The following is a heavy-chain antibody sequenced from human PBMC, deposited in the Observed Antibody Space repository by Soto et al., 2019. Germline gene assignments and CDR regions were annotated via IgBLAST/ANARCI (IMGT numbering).Heavy chain of an antibody. V-gene: IGHV1-69*16. D-gene: IGHD3-9*01. CDR1: GGTVSSYT. J-gene: IGHJ6*02. Sequence: QVRLVQSGAEVKKPGSSVKVSCEASGGTVSSYTFSWVRQAPGHGLEWMGGIVPMHRTANYAQKFQGRVSISPDESTNTVHMELSSLRPDDTAVYYCARDCGNTDCFDMDVWGQGTTVIVSS. CDR3: ARDCGNTDCFDMDV. CDR2: IVPMHRTA.